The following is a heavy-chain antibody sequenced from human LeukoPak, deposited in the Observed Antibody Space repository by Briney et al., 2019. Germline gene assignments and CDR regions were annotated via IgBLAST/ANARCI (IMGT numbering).Heavy chain of an antibody. V-gene: IGHV3-30-3*02. CDR2: ISYDGSNK. J-gene: IGHJ3*02. Sequence: GGSLRLSCAASGITFSSYAMHWVRQAPGKGLEWVAVISYDGSNKYYADSVKGRFTISRDNSKNTVFLQMTSLRAEDTAVYYCAKPLGYSVLDAFHIWGQGTMVTVSS. D-gene: IGHD2-15*01. CDR3: AKPLGYSVLDAFHI. CDR1: GITFSSYA.